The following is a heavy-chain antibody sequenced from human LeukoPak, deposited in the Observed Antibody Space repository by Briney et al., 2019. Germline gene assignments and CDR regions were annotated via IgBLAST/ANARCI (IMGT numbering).Heavy chain of an antibody. Sequence: GRSLRLSCAASGFTFSNYGMHWVRQAPGRGLEWVAVISYDGSNKYHADSMKGRFTISRDNSKNTLYLQMNSLRVEDTAVYYCATSSLGALDYWGQGTLVTVSS. J-gene: IGHJ4*02. CDR3: ATSSLGALDY. V-gene: IGHV3-30*03. CDR2: ISYDGSNK. CDR1: GFTFSNYG. D-gene: IGHD3-3*01.